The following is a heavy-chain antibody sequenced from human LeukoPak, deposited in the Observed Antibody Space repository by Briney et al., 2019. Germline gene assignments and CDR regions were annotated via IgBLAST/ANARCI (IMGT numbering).Heavy chain of an antibody. J-gene: IGHJ6*03. CDR2: ISAYNGNT. Sequence: ASVKVSCKASGYTFTSYGISWVRQAPGQGLAWMGWISAYNGNTNYGQKFQGRVTMTTDTSTSTAYIELRSLRSDDTAVYYCTRHYGVYYYYLCMDVWGKGTTVTVSS. CDR1: GYTFTSYG. D-gene: IGHD3-10*01. CDR3: TRHYGVYYYYLCMDV. V-gene: IGHV1-18*01.